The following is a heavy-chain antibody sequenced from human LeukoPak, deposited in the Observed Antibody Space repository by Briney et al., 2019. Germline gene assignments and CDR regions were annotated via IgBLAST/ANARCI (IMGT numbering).Heavy chain of an antibody. CDR3: AREGATYSSGWYDSYFDY. Sequence: PGGSLRLSCAASGFTFSSYWLTWVRQAPGKGLEWVANINQDGSEKYYVDSVEGRFTISRDNAKNSLYLQVNGLRAEDTAVYYCAREGATYSSGWYDSYFDYWGQGTLVTVSS. D-gene: IGHD6-19*01. J-gene: IGHJ4*02. CDR1: GFTFSSYW. CDR2: INQDGSEK. V-gene: IGHV3-7*01.